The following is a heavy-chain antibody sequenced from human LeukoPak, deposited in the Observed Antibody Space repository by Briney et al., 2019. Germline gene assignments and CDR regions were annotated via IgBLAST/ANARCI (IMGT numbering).Heavy chain of an antibody. V-gene: IGHV4-34*01. CDR1: GGSFSDYY. J-gene: IGHJ4*02. D-gene: IGHD3-10*01. CDR2: INHSGTT. Sequence: PSETLSLTCAVNGGSFSDYYWNWIRQPPGKGLEWIGEINHSGTTNYNPSLKSRVTISVDTSKNQFSLKLSSVTAADTAVYYCARGDIWGSYYKRPFDYWGQGTLVTVSS. CDR3: ARGDIWGSYYKRPFDY.